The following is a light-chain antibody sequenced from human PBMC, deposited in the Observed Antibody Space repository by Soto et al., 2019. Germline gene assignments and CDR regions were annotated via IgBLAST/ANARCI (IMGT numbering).Light chain of an antibody. J-gene: IGKJ5*01. V-gene: IGKV3-15*01. CDR2: SAS. CDR1: QSISRY. CDR3: QQLHSYPIT. Sequence: IVLTQSPGTLSLSPGERTTLSCRSSQSISRYLAWYQQKPGQAPRLLIYSASTRAIGIPARFSGSESGAEFTLTISSLQPEDFATYYCQQLHSYPITFGQGTRLEIK.